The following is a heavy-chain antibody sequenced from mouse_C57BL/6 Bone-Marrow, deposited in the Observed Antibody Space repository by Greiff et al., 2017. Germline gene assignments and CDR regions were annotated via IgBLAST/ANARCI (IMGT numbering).Heavy chain of an antibody. CDR1: GFSLTSYG. J-gene: IGHJ4*01. V-gene: IGHV2-6*01. Sequence: QVHVKQSGPGLVAPSQSLSITCTVSGFSLTSYGVDWVRQSPGKGLEWLGVIWGVGSTNYNSALKSRLSISKDNSKSQVFLKMNSLQTDDTAMYYCASRHYDDSSYVYAMDYWGKGTSVTVSS. D-gene: IGHD1-1*01. CDR2: IWGVGST. CDR3: ASRHYDDSSYVYAMDY.